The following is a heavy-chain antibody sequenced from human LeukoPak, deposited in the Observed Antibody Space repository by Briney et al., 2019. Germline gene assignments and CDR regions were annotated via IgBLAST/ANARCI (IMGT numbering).Heavy chain of an antibody. Sequence: SETLSLTCSVSGDSISYFYWSWIRQPPGKGLEWIGYIYYSGSTNYNPSLKSRVTISVDTSKNQFSLKLSSVTAADTAVYYCARGIYGDPSNWFDPWGQGTLVTVSS. J-gene: IGHJ5*02. D-gene: IGHD4-17*01. CDR3: ARGIYGDPSNWFDP. CDR1: GDSISYFY. V-gene: IGHV4-59*01. CDR2: IYYSGST.